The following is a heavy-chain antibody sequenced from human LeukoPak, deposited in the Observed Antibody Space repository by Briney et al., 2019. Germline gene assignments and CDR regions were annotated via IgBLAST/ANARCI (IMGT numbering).Heavy chain of an antibody. Sequence: SETLSLTCTVSGGSISSGSYYWSWIRQPAGKGLEWIGRIYTSGSTNYNPSLKSRVTISVDTSKNQFSLKLSSVTAADTAVYYCARSEHSSSWYEFDYWGQGTLVTVSS. V-gene: IGHV4-61*02. CDR2: IYTSGST. D-gene: IGHD6-13*01. J-gene: IGHJ4*02. CDR3: ARSEHSSSWYEFDY. CDR1: GGSISSGSYY.